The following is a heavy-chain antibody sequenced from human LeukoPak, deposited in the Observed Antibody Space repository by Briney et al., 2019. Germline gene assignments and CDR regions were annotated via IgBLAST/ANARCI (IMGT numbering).Heavy chain of an antibody. Sequence: SETLSLTCIVSGGSISSYYWSWIRQPPGKGLEWIGYIYYSGSTDYNPSLKSRVTISVDTSKKQFSLKLSSVTAADTAVYYCAKSVTSWQNDAFDIWGQGTMVTVSS. CDR2: IYYSGST. CDR1: GGSISSYY. D-gene: IGHD2-2*01. CDR3: AKSVTSWQNDAFDI. V-gene: IGHV4-59*01. J-gene: IGHJ3*02.